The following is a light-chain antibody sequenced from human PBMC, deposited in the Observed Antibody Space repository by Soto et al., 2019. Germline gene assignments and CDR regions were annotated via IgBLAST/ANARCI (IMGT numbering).Light chain of an antibody. CDR3: QQFYEYPPT. CDR1: HASATY. V-gene: IGKV1-39*01. Sequence: IKMSQSPSSLSASVGDGVTFTARARHASATYSYWYQKKPRQAPQVMIYGASRLHVGVTSRFTGSGYWTEFTLPINNLQPEDVAVDYCQQFYEYPPTFGQGTKLEVK. J-gene: IGKJ2*01. CDR2: GAS.